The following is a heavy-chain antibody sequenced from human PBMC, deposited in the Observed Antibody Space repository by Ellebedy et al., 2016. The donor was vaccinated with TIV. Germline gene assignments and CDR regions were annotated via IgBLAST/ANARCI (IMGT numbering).Heavy chain of an antibody. D-gene: IGHD3-16*01. CDR1: GFTFSSYA. J-gene: IGHJ4*02. V-gene: IGHV3-21*01. CDR3: AFGAGMDY. Sequence: GGSLRLXXAASGFTFSSYAMSWVRQAPGKGLEWVSSISSSSSYIYYADSVKGRFTISRDNAKNSLYLQMNSLRAEDTAVYYCAFGAGMDYWGQGTLVTVSS. CDR2: ISSSSSYI.